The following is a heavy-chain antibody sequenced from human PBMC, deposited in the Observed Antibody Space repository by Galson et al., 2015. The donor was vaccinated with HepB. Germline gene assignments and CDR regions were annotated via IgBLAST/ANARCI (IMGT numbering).Heavy chain of an antibody. CDR2: IKSKTDGGTT. D-gene: IGHD1-14*01. CDR1: GFTFSSAW. Sequence: SLRLSCAASGFTFSSAWMGWVRQAPGKGLEWVGRIKSKTDGGTTDYAAPVKGRFTISRDDSKNTLYLQMNSLKTEDTAVYYCTTEEGYPNPGAFDIWGQGTMVTVSS. V-gene: IGHV3-15*01. CDR3: TTEEGYPNPGAFDI. J-gene: IGHJ3*02.